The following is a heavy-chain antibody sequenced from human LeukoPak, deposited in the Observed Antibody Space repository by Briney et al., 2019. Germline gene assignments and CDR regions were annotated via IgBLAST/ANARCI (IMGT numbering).Heavy chain of an antibody. CDR2: INPNSGGT. V-gene: IGHV1-2*02. Sequence: GASVKVSCKASGYTFTGYYMHWVRQAPGQGLEWMGWINPNSGGTNYAQKFQGRVTMTRDTSISTAYMELSRLRSDDTAVYYCARDRSSSWYDFDYWGQGTLVTVSP. CDR3: ARDRSSSWYDFDY. D-gene: IGHD6-13*01. J-gene: IGHJ4*02. CDR1: GYTFTGYY.